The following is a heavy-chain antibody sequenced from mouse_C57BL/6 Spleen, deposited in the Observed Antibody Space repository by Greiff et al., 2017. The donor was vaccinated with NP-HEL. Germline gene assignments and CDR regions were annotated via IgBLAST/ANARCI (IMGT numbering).Heavy chain of an antibody. J-gene: IGHJ3*01. D-gene: IGHD2-3*01. Sequence: EVQLQQSGAELVRPGASVKLSCTASGFNIQDYYMHWVKQRPEQGLEWIGRIDPEDGDTESAPKFQGKATMTADTSSNTAYLQLSSLTSEDTAVYYCTVDGYGGAYWGQGTLVTVSA. CDR3: TVDGYGGAY. CDR1: GFNIQDYY. CDR2: IDPEDGDT. V-gene: IGHV14-1*01.